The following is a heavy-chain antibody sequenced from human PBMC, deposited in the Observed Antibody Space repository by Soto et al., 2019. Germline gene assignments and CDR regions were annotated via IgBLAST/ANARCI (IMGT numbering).Heavy chain of an antibody. CDR1: GFTFSSYA. Sequence: GGSLRLSCAASGFTFSSYAMSWVRQAPGKGLEWVSAISGSGGSTYYADSVKGRFTISRDNSKNTLYLQMNSLRAEDTAVYYCDGYYYDSSGYYGYFDYWGQGTLVTVSS. J-gene: IGHJ4*02. CDR3: DGYYYDSSGYYGYFDY. V-gene: IGHV3-23*01. D-gene: IGHD3-22*01. CDR2: ISGSGGST.